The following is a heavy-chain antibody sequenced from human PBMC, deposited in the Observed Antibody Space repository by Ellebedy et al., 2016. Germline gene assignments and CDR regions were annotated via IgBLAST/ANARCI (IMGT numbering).Heavy chain of an antibody. Sequence: GESLKISCAASGFTFSSYGMHWVRQAPGKGLEWVAVIWYDGSNKYYADSVKGRFTISRDNSKNTLYLQMNSLRAEDTAVYYCARGYGYCTNGVCGDWFDPWGQGTLVTVSS. CDR2: IWYDGSNK. D-gene: IGHD2-8*01. J-gene: IGHJ5*02. V-gene: IGHV3-33*01. CDR3: ARGYGYCTNGVCGDWFDP. CDR1: GFTFSSYG.